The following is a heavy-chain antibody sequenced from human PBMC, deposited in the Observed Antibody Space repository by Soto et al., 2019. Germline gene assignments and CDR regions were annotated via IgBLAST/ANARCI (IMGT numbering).Heavy chain of an antibody. CDR1: GFTFSSYG. D-gene: IGHD6-6*01. Sequence: GGSLRLSCAASGFTFSSYGMHWVRQAPGKGLEWVAVISYDGSNKYYADSVKGRFTISRDNSKNTLYLQMNSLGAEDTAVYYCAKSSRAARLSADYWGQGTLVTVSS. CDR2: ISYDGSNK. CDR3: AKSSRAARLSADY. V-gene: IGHV3-30*18. J-gene: IGHJ4*02.